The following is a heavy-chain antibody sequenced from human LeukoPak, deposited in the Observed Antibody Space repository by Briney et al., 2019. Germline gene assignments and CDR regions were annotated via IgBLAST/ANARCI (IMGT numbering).Heavy chain of an antibody. CDR3: ARYDSGSSNDAFDI. CDR1: GGSISSYY. D-gene: IGHD1-26*01. V-gene: IGHV4-59*01. J-gene: IGHJ3*02. CDR2: IYYSGRT. Sequence: SETLSLTCTVSGGSISSYYWIWIRQPPGKGLEWIGYIYYSGRTNYNPSLKSRVTISVDTSKNQFSLKLSSVTAADTAVYYCARYDSGSSNDAFDIWGQGTMVTVSS.